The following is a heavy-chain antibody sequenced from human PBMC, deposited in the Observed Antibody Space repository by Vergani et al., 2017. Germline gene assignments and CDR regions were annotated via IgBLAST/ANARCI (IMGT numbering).Heavy chain of an antibody. J-gene: IGHJ4*02. CDR3: ARKLFYDRSVYFDY. D-gene: IGHD3-22*01. V-gene: IGHV4-34*01. CDR1: GGSFSGYY. Sequence: QVQLQQWGAGLLKPSETLSLTCAVYGGSFSGYYWSWIRQPPGQGLEWSGAINHSGSTNYNPSLKSRVTISGDTSKIQFSLTLSSVTAADTAVYYCARKLFYDRSVYFDYWGQGTLVTVSS. CDR2: INHSGST.